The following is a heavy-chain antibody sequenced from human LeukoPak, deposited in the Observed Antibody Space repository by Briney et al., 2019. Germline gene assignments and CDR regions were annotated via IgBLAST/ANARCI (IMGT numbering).Heavy chain of an antibody. J-gene: IGHJ4*02. Sequence: GGSLRLSCAASGFTFSNYAMHWVRQSPGKGLEWVAVIWYDGNDKYYRDSVKGRLTISRDNSKNTLYLQMNSLRVEDTALYYCARDAVSAGTLTTDYWGQGTLVTVSS. CDR3: ARDAVSAGTLTTDY. D-gene: IGHD6-13*01. CDR1: GFTFSNYA. CDR2: IWYDGNDK. V-gene: IGHV3-33*01.